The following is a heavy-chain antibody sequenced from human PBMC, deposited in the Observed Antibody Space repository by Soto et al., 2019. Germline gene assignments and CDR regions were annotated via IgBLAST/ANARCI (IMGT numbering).Heavy chain of an antibody. CDR3: AKDRLAGNCDY. J-gene: IGHJ4*02. V-gene: IGHV3-23*01. Sequence: IWERQAPGKGLEWVATISATGGSTYYADSVKGRFTISRDNSKNTLYLQMNGLRVEDTAVYYCAKDRLAGNCDYRRQGP. CDR2: ISATGGST.